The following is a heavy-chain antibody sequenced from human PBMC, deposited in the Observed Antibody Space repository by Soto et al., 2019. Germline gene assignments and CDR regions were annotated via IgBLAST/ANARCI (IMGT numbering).Heavy chain of an antibody. CDR3: ATRDTGRFY. V-gene: IGHV4-4*02. CDR2: SHQSGNT. D-gene: IGHD2-2*02. J-gene: IGHJ4*02. Sequence: QVQLKESGPGLVKPSGTLSLTCAVSGVSISSHDWWTWVRQPPGKGLEWIGESHQSGNTNYNSSLESRVTISLDKSKNQFSLKLTSVTVADTAVYYCATRDTGRFYWGQGTMVTVSS. CDR1: GVSISSHDW.